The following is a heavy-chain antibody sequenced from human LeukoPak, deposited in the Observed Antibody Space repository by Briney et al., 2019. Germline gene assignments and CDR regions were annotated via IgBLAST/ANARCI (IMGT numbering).Heavy chain of an antibody. CDR1: GFSFSGSD. CDR2: IRRKTNNYAT. Sequence: GGSLRLSCAASGFSFSGSDIHWGRQASGKGLEWVGHIRRKTNNYATADAASVKGRFTFSRDDSKNTAYIQMNSLKTEDTAVYYCTRHNYDRSGYGAFDIWGQGTMVTVSS. CDR3: TRHNYDRSGYGAFDI. D-gene: IGHD3-22*01. J-gene: IGHJ3*02. V-gene: IGHV3-73*01.